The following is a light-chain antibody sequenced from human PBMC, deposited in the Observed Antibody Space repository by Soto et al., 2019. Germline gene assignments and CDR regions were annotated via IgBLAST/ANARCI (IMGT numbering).Light chain of an antibody. CDR2: EVF. J-gene: IGLJ1*01. Sequence: QSALTQPAYVSGSPGQSITISCTGTRSDVGGYEYVSWYQQHPGNAPKLIIYEVFDRPAAVSRRFSGSKSGNTASLTISGLQAEDEADYHCSSYRSGNTDVFGTGTKLTVL. V-gene: IGLV2-14*01. CDR1: RSDVGGYEY. CDR3: SSYRSGNTDV.